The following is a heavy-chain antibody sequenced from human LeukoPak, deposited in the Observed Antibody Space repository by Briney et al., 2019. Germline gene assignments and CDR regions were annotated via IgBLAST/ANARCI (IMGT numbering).Heavy chain of an antibody. V-gene: IGHV4-59*01. CDR2: IYYNGST. Sequence: PSEILSLTCTVSGGSITSYHWTWIRQTPGKGLEWIGFIYYNGSTNYNPSLKSRVTISVDTSKNQFSLKLSSVTTADTAVYYCARAPLPLPFKGNFFDPWGQGTLVTVSS. CDR1: GGSITSYH. J-gene: IGHJ5*02. CDR3: ARAPLPLPFKGNFFDP.